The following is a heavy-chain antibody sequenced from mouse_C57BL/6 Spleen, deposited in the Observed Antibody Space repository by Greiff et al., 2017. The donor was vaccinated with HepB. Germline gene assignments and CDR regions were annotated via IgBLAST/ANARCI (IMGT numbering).Heavy chain of an antibody. CDR3: ARGDDGPPYYAMDY. CDR1: GYTFTDYN. Sequence: VQLKESGPELVKPGASVKMSCKASGYTFTDYNMHWVKQSHGKSLEWIGYINPNNGGTSYNQKFKGKATLTVNKSSSTAYMELRSLTSEDSAVYYCARGDDGPPYYAMDYWGQGTSVTVSS. V-gene: IGHV1-22*01. D-gene: IGHD2-3*01. J-gene: IGHJ4*01. CDR2: INPNNGGT.